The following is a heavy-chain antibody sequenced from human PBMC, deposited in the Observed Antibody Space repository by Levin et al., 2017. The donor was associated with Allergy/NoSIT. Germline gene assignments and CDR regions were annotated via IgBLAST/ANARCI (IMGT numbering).Heavy chain of an antibody. CDR3: SRQNWNSGSDI. Sequence: GGSLRLSCVASGFVFSNYEMMWVRQAPGKGLEWISYIRGSGSLGLEWASYTRSSAGTMFYADSVRGRFTVSRDNAKNSLYLQMDSLRAEDTAVYYCSRQNWNSGSDIWGPGTMVTVSS. D-gene: IGHD1-7*01. J-gene: IGHJ3*02. CDR1: GFVFSNYE. V-gene: IGHV3-48*03. CDR2: TRSSAGTM.